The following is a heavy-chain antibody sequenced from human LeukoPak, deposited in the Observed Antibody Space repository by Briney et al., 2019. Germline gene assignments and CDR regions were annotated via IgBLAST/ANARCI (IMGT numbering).Heavy chain of an antibody. CDR3: ARDNAWTRDY. J-gene: IGHJ4*02. CDR1: GFPFSTYS. V-gene: IGHV3-48*04. Sequence: GGSLRLSCAASGFPFSTYSMNWVRQAPGKGLEWVSYISSSSSTIYYADSVKGRFTISRDNAKNSLYLQMNSLRAEDTAVYYCARDNAWTRDYWGQGTLVTVSS. CDR2: ISSSSSTI. D-gene: IGHD3/OR15-3a*01.